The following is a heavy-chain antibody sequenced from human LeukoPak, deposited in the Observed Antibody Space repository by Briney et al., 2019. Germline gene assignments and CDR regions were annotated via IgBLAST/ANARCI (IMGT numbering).Heavy chain of an antibody. CDR1: GFTFRDYY. Sequence: PGGSLRLSCAASGFTFRDYYMSWIRQAPGKGLEWISYISSSSSYTNYADSVKGRFTISRDNAKISLYLLMNSLRAEDTAVYYCARDRYGDGFAHFDYWGQGALVTVSS. CDR2: ISSSSSYT. V-gene: IGHV3-11*05. CDR3: ARDRYGDGFAHFDY. J-gene: IGHJ4*02. D-gene: IGHD5-24*01.